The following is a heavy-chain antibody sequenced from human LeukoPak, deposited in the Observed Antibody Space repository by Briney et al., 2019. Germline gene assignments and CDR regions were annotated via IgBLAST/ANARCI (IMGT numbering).Heavy chain of an antibody. J-gene: IGHJ4*02. CDR1: GYTFTGYY. CDR3: ARGIAARPPFGFDY. CDR2: INPNSGGT. Sequence: ASVKVSCKASGYTFTGYYMRWVRQAPGQGLEWMGWINPNSGGTNYAQKFQGRVTMTRDTSISTAYMELSRLRSDDTAVYYCARGIAARPPFGFDYWGQGTLVTVSS. D-gene: IGHD6-6*01. V-gene: IGHV1-2*02.